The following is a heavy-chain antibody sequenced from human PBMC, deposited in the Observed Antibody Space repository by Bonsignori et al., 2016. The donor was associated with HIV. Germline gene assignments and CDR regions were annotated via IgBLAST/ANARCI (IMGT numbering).Heavy chain of an antibody. Sequence: WIRQPPGKGLEWVGFIRSKAYGGTTEYAASVKGRFIISRDDSESVAYLRMNGLKTEDTAVYYCARAQVSFWFGDFFSHYYYYYMDVWGNGTTVTVSS. CDR2: IRSKAYGGTT. J-gene: IGHJ6*03. D-gene: IGHD3-10*01. V-gene: IGHV3-49*02. CDR3: ARAQVSFWFGDFFSHYYYYYMDV.